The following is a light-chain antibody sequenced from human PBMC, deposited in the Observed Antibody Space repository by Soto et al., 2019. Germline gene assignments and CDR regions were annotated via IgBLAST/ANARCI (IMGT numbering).Light chain of an antibody. CDR1: QSVSSN. CDR2: GAS. Sequence: EIVMTQSPVTLSVSPGERATLSCRASQSVSSNFAWYQQKPGQAPRLLIYGASTRATGIPARFSGSGSGTEFTLTISSLQSEDFAVYYCQQYNNWPLTFGGGTKVEIK. J-gene: IGKJ4*01. CDR3: QQYNNWPLT. V-gene: IGKV3-15*01.